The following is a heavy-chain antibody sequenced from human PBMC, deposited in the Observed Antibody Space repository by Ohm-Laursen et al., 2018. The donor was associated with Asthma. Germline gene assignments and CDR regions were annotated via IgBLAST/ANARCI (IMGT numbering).Heavy chain of an antibody. Sequence: GSLRLSCTASGFTFSSYAMSWVRQAPGKGLEWVSAISGSGGSTYYADSVKGRFTISRDNSKNTLYLQMNSLRAEDTAVYYCAKDRYSSGWRLKYYYYGMDVWGQGTTVTVSS. J-gene: IGHJ6*02. V-gene: IGHV3-23*01. CDR3: AKDRYSSGWRLKYYYYGMDV. CDR1: GFTFSSYA. D-gene: IGHD6-19*01. CDR2: ISGSGGST.